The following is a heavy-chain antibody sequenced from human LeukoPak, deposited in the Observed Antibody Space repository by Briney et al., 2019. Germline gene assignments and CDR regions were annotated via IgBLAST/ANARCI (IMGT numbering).Heavy chain of an antibody. Sequence: PSETLSLTCTVSGGSMSTYYWTWIRQPPGKGLEWIGFIYYTGSTNCNPSLKGRVTISVDTSKNQFSLKLSSVTAADTAVYYCAGMRITTPTVRTLDYWGQGTLVTVSS. V-gene: IGHV4-59*01. CDR3: AGMRITTPTVRTLDY. CDR1: GGSMSTYY. J-gene: IGHJ4*02. D-gene: IGHD1-14*01. CDR2: IYYTGST.